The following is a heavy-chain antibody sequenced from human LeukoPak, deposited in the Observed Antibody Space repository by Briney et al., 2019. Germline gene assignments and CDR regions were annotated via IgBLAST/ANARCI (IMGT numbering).Heavy chain of an antibody. Sequence: ASVNVSRQPCVYTFTGNYMHWVRQAPGQGLEWIGWINPNSGGTNYAQKFQGRVTMTRDRSISTAYMQLNGQGSDDTAVYCGARRYSYAYGYLDYRGQGTLVTVFS. CDR3: ARRYSYAYGYLDY. V-gene: IGHV1-2*02. D-gene: IGHD5-18*01. CDR2: INPNSGGT. J-gene: IGHJ4*02. CDR1: VYTFTGNY.